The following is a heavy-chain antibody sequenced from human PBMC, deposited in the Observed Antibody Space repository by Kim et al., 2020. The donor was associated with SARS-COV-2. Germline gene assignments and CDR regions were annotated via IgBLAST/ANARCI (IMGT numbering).Heavy chain of an antibody. CDR3: ARDGGTYYYGSGSILDPGMDV. Sequence: ASVKVSCKASGYTFTSYGISWVRQAPGQGLEWMGWISAYNGNTNYAQKLQGRVTMTTDTSTSTAYMELRSLRSDDTAVYYCARDGGTYYYGSGSILDPGMDVWGQGTTVTVSS. J-gene: IGHJ6*02. V-gene: IGHV1-18*04. CDR1: GYTFTSYG. D-gene: IGHD3-10*01. CDR2: ISAYNGNT.